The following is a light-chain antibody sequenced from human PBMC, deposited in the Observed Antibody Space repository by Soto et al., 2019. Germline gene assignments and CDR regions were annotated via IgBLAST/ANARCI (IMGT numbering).Light chain of an antibody. J-gene: IGKJ4*01. Sequence: EVVLSQSPATLSLSPGERATLSCRASQSVSSNLTWYQQKPGQAPRLLIYDASNRATGFPARFSGIGSGTDVTLTISSQEPEEFAVYCCQQRTNCRLTFGGGT. CDR3: QQRTNCRLT. V-gene: IGKV3-11*01. CDR1: QSVSSN. CDR2: DAS.